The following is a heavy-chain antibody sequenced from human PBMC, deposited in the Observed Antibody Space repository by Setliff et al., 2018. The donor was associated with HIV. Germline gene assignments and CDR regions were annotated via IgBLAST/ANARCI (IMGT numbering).Heavy chain of an antibody. D-gene: IGHD1-1*01. CDR2: IYHSGST. CDR3: AQLGMVDDFDY. Sequence: SETLSLTCAVSGYSISSGYYWGWIRQPPGKGLEWIGSIYHSGSTYYNPSLKSRVTISVDMSKNLFSLKLRSVTAADTAVYYCAQLGMVDDFDYWGQGTLVTVSS. J-gene: IGHJ4*02. V-gene: IGHV4-38-2*01. CDR1: GYSISSGYY.